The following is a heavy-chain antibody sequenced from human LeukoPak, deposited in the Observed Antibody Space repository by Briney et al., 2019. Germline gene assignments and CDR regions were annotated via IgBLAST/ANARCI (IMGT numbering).Heavy chain of an antibody. Sequence: GGSLRLSCAASGFTLDDYAMHWVRQAPGKGLEWVSGISWNSGSIGYADPVKGRFTISRDNAKNSLYLQMNSLRAEDTALYYCAKECRMNSCFDIWGQGTMVTVSS. CDR2: ISWNSGSI. J-gene: IGHJ3*02. V-gene: IGHV3-9*01. CDR1: GFTLDDYA. D-gene: IGHD1-7*01. CDR3: AKECRMNSCFDI.